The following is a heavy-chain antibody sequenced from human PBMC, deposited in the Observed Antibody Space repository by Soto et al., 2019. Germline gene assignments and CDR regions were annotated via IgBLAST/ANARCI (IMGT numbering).Heavy chain of an antibody. CDR1: GGSFSGYY. D-gene: IGHD6-19*01. CDR2: INHSGST. CDR3: ARSWGSGQWLVRYYFDY. Sequence: PSETLSLTCAVYGGSFSGYYWSWIRQPPGKGLEWIGEINHSGSTNYNPSLESRVTISVDTSKNQFSLKLSSVTAADTAVYYCARSWGSGQWLVRYYFDYWGQGTLVTVSS. V-gene: IGHV4-34*01. J-gene: IGHJ4*02.